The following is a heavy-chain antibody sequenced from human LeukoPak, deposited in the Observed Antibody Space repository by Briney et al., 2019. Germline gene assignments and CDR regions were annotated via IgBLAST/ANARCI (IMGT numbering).Heavy chain of an antibody. V-gene: IGHV3-48*03. D-gene: IGHD6-19*01. CDR3: AREYISGWFDY. CDR1: GFTFSGYE. J-gene: IGHJ4*02. Sequence: GGSLRLSCAASGFTFSGYEIHWVRQAAGKGLXXXSDIRPGDGATYYADSVKGRFTISRDNAKNSLFLQLNSLRAEDTAIYYCAREYISGWFDYWGQGTLVTVSS. CDR2: IRPGDGAT.